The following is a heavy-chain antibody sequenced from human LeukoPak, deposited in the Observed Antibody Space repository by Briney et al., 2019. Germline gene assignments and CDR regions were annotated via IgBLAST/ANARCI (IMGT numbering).Heavy chain of an antibody. CDR1: GGSFSGYY. Sequence: SETLSLTCAVYGGSFSGYYWSWIRQPPGKGLEWIGEINHSGSTNYNPSLKSRVTISVDTSKNQFSLKLSSVTAADTAVYYCARAGLRDGYNYLNWFDPWGQGTLVTVSS. V-gene: IGHV4-34*01. CDR2: INHSGST. CDR3: ARAGLRDGYNYLNWFDP. J-gene: IGHJ5*02. D-gene: IGHD5-24*01.